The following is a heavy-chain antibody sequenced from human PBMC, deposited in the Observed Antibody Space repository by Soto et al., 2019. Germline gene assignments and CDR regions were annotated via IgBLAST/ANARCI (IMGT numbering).Heavy chain of an antibody. Sequence: ASVKVSCKASGYTFTSYDINWVRQATGQGLEWMGWMNPNIDNTGYAQKFQDRVTVSTDTPTSTAYMEVRSLRSDDTAVYYCARGSLRAKYSSSWYFDYWGQGTLVTVSS. CDR1: GYTFTSYD. CDR2: MNPNIDNT. D-gene: IGHD6-13*01. J-gene: IGHJ4*02. V-gene: IGHV1-8*01. CDR3: ARGSLRAKYSSSWYFDY.